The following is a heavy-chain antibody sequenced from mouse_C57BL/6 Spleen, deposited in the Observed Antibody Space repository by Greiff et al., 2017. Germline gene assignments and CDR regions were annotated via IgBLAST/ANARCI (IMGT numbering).Heavy chain of an antibody. J-gene: IGHJ4*01. Sequence: VQLQQSGAELVKPGASVKISCKASGYAFSSYWMNWVKQRPGKGLEWIGQIYPGDGDTNYNGKFKGKATLTADKSSSTAYMQLSSLTSEDSAVYFCARRGDPYAMDYWGQGTSVTVPS. V-gene: IGHV1-80*01. CDR2: IYPGDGDT. D-gene: IGHD3-3*01. CDR3: ARRGDPYAMDY. CDR1: GYAFSSYW.